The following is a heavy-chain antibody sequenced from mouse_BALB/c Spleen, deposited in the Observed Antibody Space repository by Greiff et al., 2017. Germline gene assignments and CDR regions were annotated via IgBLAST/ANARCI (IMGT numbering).Heavy chain of an antibody. CDR2: ISSGSSTI. CDR1: GFTFSSFG. V-gene: IGHV5-17*02. D-gene: IGHD1-2*01. J-gene: IGHJ4*01. CDR3: GTGVISTATWDY. Sequence: EVQPVESGGGLVQPGGSRKLSCAASGFTFSSFGMHWVRQAPEKGLEWVAYISSGSSTIYYADTVKGRFTISRDNPKNTLFLQMTSLRSEDTAMYYCGTGVISTATWDYWGQGTSVTVSS.